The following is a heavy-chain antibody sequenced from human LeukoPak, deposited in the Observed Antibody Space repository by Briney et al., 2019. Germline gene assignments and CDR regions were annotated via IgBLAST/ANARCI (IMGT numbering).Heavy chain of an antibody. V-gene: IGHV3-23*01. CDR1: GFTFSTYA. J-gene: IGHJ4*02. Sequence: GGSLRLSCAASGFTFSTYAMSWVRQAPGKGLEWVSAFSGHSHSAYYADSVTGRFTISRDNSKNMLYLQMNSLRAEDTAVYYCARHSDYWGQGTLVTVSS. CDR2: FSGHSHSA. CDR3: ARHSDY.